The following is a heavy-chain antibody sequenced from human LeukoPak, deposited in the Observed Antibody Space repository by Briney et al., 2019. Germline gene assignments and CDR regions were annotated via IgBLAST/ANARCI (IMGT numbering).Heavy chain of an antibody. CDR2: IYPGDSDT. Sequence: GESLKISCKGSGYSFTSYWIGWVRPMPGKGLEWMGIIYPGDSDTRYSPSFQGQVTISADKSISTAYLQGSSLKASDTAMYYCARQVAAAETYYYYYMDVWGKETTVTVSS. J-gene: IGHJ6*03. V-gene: IGHV5-51*01. CDR3: ARQVAAAETYYYYYMDV. D-gene: IGHD6-13*01. CDR1: GYSFTSYW.